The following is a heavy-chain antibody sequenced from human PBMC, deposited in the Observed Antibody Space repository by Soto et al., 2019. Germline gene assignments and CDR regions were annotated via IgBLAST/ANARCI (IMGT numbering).Heavy chain of an antibody. D-gene: IGHD4-17*01. J-gene: IGHJ4*02. CDR3: ARAIYSYGPYFDY. CDR1: GGSISSYY. CDR2: IYYSGST. V-gene: IGHV4-59*12. Sequence: PSETLSLTCTVSGGSISSYYWSWIRQPPGKGLEWIGYIYYSGSTNYNPSLKSRVTISVDTSKNQFSLKLSSVTAADTAVYYCARAIYSYGPYFDYWGQGTLVTVSS.